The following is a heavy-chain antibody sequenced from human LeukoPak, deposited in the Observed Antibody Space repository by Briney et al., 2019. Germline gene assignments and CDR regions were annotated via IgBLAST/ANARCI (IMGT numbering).Heavy chain of an antibody. CDR1: GFTFSTYS. CDR2: ISSSSSYI. Sequence: GGSLRLSCAASGFTFSTYSMNWVRQAPGKGLEWVSSISSSSSYIYYADSVKGRFTISRDNAKNSLYLQMNSLRAEDTAVYYCARDWGYYYYYGMDVWGQGTTVTVSS. CDR3: ARDWGYYYYYGMDV. V-gene: IGHV3-21*01. D-gene: IGHD3-16*01. J-gene: IGHJ6*02.